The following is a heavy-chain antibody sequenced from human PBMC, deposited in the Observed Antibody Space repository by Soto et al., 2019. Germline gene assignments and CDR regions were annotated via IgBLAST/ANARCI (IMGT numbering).Heavy chain of an antibody. CDR1: GFSLSNAGLG. Sequence: QVTVKESGPVLVKPTETLTLPCTVSGFSLSNAGLGVSWIRQPPGKALEWLAHIFSNDEKSYSTSLKSRLTISTDTSKSQVVLTMTNMDPVDTATYYCASTYSTSWYWFDPWGQGTLVTVSS. V-gene: IGHV2-26*04. D-gene: IGHD6-13*01. J-gene: IGHJ5*02. CDR2: IFSNDEK. CDR3: ASTYSTSWYWFDP.